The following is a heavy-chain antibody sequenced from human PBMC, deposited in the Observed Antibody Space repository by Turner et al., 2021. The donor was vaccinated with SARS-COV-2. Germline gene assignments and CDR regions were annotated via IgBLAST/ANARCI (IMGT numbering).Heavy chain of an antibody. V-gene: IGHV4-39*01. CDR2: IYYSGST. CDR3: APSPITMVRGVITFGWFDP. Sequence: QLQLQESGPGLVKPSETLSLPCTVSGGPISSSSYYWGWIRQPPGKGLEWIGSIYYSGSTYYNPSLKSRVTISVDTSKNQFSLKLSSVTAADTAVYYCAPSPITMVRGVITFGWFDPWGQGTLVTVSS. CDR1: GGPISSSSYY. J-gene: IGHJ5*02. D-gene: IGHD3-10*01.